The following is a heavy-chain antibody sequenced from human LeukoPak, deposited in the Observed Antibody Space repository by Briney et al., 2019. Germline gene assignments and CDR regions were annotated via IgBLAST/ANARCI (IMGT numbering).Heavy chain of an antibody. CDR2: ISSSSSYI. CDR1: GFTFNSCW. Sequence: GGSLRLSCVVSGFTFNSCWMNWVRQAPGKGLEWVSSISSSSSYIYYADSVKGRFTISRDNAKNSLYLQMNSLRAEDTAVYYCARDGSSWRDDAFDIWGQGTMVTVSS. V-gene: IGHV3-21*01. CDR3: ARDGSSWRDDAFDI. J-gene: IGHJ3*02. D-gene: IGHD6-13*01.